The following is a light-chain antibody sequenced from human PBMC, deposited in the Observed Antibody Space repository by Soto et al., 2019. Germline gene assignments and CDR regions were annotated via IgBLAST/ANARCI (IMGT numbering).Light chain of an antibody. Sequence: IVLTKSQGTLSLSPVERGILFCSASQSMKRRYLAWYQQKPGQAPRVLIYAASNRATGIPDRFSGSGSGTDFSLTISRLEPEDFAVYYCHQYDNTPQTFGQGTKVDIK. CDR3: HQYDNTPQT. J-gene: IGKJ2*01. CDR2: AAS. V-gene: IGKV3-20*01. CDR1: QSMKRRY.